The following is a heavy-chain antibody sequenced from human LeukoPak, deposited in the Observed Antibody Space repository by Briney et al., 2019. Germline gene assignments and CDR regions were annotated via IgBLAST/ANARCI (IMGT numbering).Heavy chain of an antibody. V-gene: IGHV3-23*01. CDR2: ISGSGDST. CDR1: GFTFSTYA. CDR3: ARGHLYSSSPPYYFDY. J-gene: IGHJ4*02. D-gene: IGHD6-6*01. Sequence: GGSLRLSCAASGFTFSTYAVNWVRQAPGKGLEWVSTISGSGDSTYYADSVKGRFTISRDNSKNTLYLQMNSLRAEDTAVYYCARGHLYSSSPPYYFDYWGQGTLVTVSS.